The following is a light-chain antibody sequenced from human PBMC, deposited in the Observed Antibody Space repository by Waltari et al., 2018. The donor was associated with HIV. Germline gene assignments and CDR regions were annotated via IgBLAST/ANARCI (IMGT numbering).Light chain of an antibody. CDR1: SSNIGSNA. V-gene: IGLV1-44*01. J-gene: IGLJ2*01. CDR2: GND. Sequence: QSVLTQPPSAFGSPGQRLTISCSGTSSNIGSNALNWYQHLPGTAPTLLIFGNDQRPSGVPARFSGSKSGTSASLAISGLRSEDEGEYYCASWDDSLKVVVFGGGTKLTV. CDR3: ASWDDSLKVVV.